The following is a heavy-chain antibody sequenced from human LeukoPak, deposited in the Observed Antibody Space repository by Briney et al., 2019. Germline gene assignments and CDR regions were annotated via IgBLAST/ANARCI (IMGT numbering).Heavy chain of an antibody. CDR2: IYSGGNT. Sequence: GGSLRLSCAASGFTVSSNYMSGVGQAPGKGLEWVSVIYSGGNTYYADSVKGRFTISRDNSKNTLYLQMNSLRAEDTAVYYCARDYYGSGSPFDYWGQGTLVTVSS. CDR1: GFTVSSNY. CDR3: ARDYYGSGSPFDY. V-gene: IGHV3-53*01. D-gene: IGHD3-10*01. J-gene: IGHJ4*02.